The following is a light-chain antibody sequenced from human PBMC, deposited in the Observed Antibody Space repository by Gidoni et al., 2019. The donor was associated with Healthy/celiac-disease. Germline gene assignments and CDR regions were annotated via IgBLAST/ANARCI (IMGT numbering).Light chain of an antibody. V-gene: IGLV3-19*01. CDR2: GKN. CDR1: SLRSYY. CDR3: NSRDSSGNPWV. Sequence: SSELSQDAAGSVALGQTVRITCQGDSLRSYYASWYQQKPGQAPVLVIYGKNNRPAGIPDRFSGSSSGNTASLTITGAQAEDEADYYCNSRDSSGNPWVFGGGTTLTVL. J-gene: IGLJ3*02.